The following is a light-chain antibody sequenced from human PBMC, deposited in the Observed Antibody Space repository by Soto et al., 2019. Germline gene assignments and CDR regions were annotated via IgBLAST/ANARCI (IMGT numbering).Light chain of an antibody. CDR3: QQYLTSPKT. J-gene: IGKJ1*01. CDR2: GAS. Sequence: PGDRATLASRASQSVSSSNFAWYQQKPAQAPRLLIYGASRRAPGIPERFSGSGSGTDFTLTISRLEPEDFAVYYCQQYLTSPKTFGQGTKVDNK. CDR1: QSVSSSN. V-gene: IGKV3-20*01.